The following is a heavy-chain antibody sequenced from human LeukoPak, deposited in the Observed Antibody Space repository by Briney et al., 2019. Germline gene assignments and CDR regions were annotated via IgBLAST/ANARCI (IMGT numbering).Heavy chain of an antibody. CDR1: GFTFSSYG. CDR3: AKTRVVVPAAKGSLDY. D-gene: IGHD2-2*01. J-gene: IGHJ4*02. CDR2: IRYDGSNK. V-gene: IGHV3-30*02. Sequence: GGSLRLSCAASGFTFSSYGMHWVRQAPGKGLEWVAFIRYDGSNKYYADSVKGRFTISRDNSKNTLYLQMNSLRAEDTAVYYCAKTRVVVPAAKGSLDYWGQGTLVTVSS.